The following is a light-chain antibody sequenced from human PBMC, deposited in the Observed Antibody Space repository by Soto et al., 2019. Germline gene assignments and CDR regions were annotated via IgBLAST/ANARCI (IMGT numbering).Light chain of an antibody. J-gene: IGKJ2*01. CDR1: QSVSSN. Sequence: EIVMTQSPATLSVSPGERATLSCRASQSVSSNLAWYQQKPGQAPRLLIYGASTRATGIPARFSGSGSGTEFTLTISSLXSEDFAVYYCQQYNNWLYTFGQGTKLEIK. CDR3: QQYNNWLYT. CDR2: GAS. V-gene: IGKV3-15*01.